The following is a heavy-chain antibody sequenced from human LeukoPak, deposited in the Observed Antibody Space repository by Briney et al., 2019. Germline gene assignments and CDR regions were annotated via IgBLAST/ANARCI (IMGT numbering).Heavy chain of an antibody. Sequence: KSSETLSLTCTVSGGSISNYYWSWIRQPPGKGLEWIGYIYYSGSTNYNPSLKSRVTISVDTSKNQFSLKLSSVTAADTAVYYCARDGGSSSSSSSWFLGYWGQGTLVTVSS. V-gene: IGHV4-59*01. CDR1: GGSISNYY. D-gene: IGHD6-13*01. J-gene: IGHJ4*02. CDR2: IYYSGST. CDR3: ARDGGSSSSSSSWFLGY.